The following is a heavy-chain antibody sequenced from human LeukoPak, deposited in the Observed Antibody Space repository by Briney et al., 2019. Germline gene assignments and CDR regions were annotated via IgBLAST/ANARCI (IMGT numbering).Heavy chain of an antibody. J-gene: IGHJ3*02. D-gene: IGHD2-2*01. CDR1: GFTFSSYA. CDR2: ISGSGGST. CDR3: AKGMGYCSSTSCYVTTDAFDI. Sequence: GGSLRLSCAASGFTFSSYAMSWVRQAPGKGLEWVSAISGSGGSTYYADSVKGRFTISRDNSKNTLYLQMNSLRAEDTAVYYCAKGMGYCSSTSCYVTTDAFDIWGQGTMVTVPS. V-gene: IGHV3-23*01.